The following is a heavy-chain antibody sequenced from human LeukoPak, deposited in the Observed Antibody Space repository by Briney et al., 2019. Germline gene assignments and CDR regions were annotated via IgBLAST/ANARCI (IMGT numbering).Heavy chain of an antibody. J-gene: IGHJ6*03. D-gene: IGHD6-19*01. CDR3: ARDRSLAVAGTKDYYYYYMDV. Sequence: GGSLRLSCAASGFTFSSYGMSWVRQAPGKGLEWVSAISGSGGSTYYADSVRGRFTISRDNSKNTLYLQMNSLRAEDTAVYYCARDRSLAVAGTKDYYYYYMDVWGKGTTVTVSS. CDR2: ISGSGGST. CDR1: GFTFSSYG. V-gene: IGHV3-23*01.